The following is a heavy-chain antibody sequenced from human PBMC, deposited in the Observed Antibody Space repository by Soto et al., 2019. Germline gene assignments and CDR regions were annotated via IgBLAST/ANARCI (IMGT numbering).Heavy chain of an antibody. D-gene: IGHD3-10*01. V-gene: IGHV3-7*05. J-gene: IGHJ5*02. CDR3: ARDSGEAPAWFDP. CDR2: IKQDGSEK. Sequence: GGSLRLSCAASGFTFSSYWMSWVRQAPGKGLEWVANIKQDGSEKYYVDSVKGRFTISRDKAKNSLYLQMNSLRAEDTAVYYCARDSGEAPAWFDPWGQGTLVTVSS. CDR1: GFTFSSYW.